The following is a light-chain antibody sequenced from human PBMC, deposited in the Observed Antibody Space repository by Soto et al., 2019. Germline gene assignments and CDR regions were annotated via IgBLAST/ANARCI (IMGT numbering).Light chain of an antibody. J-gene: IGLJ3*02. CDR2: EVT. Sequence: QSALTQPASVSGSPGQSITISCTGTSGDVGGHNFVSWYQQHPGKAPKLMIYEVTYRPSGVSNRFSGSKSGNTASLTISGLLAEDEANYYCASKTASTLVLFGGGTKVTVL. V-gene: IGLV2-14*03. CDR1: SGDVGGHNF. CDR3: ASKTASTLVL.